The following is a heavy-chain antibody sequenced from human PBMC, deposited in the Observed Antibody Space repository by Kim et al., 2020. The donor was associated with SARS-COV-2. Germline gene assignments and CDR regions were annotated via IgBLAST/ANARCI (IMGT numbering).Heavy chain of an antibody. CDR1: GFTFSSYS. CDR2: ISSSSSYI. Sequence: GGSLRLSCAASGFTFSSYSMNWVRQAPGKGLEWVSSISSSSSYIYYADSVKGRFTISRDNAKNSLYLQMNSLRAEDTAVYYCARGGWFYYYGMDVWGQGTTVTVSS. D-gene: IGHD2-15*01. V-gene: IGHV3-21*01. J-gene: IGHJ6*02. CDR3: ARGGWFYYYGMDV.